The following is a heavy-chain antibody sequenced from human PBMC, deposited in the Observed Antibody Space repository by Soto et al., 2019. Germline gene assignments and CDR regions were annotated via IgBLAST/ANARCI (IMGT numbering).Heavy chain of an antibody. D-gene: IGHD5-12*01. CDR3: ASSTDIVATIGY. V-gene: IGHV4-31*03. CDR2: IYYSGST. CDR1: GGSISSGGYY. J-gene: IGHJ4*02. Sequence: QVQLQESGPGLVKPSQTLSLTCTVSGGSISSGGYYWSWIRQHPGKGLEWIGYIYYSGSTYYNPSLKSRVTISVDTSNNPFSLKLRYVTAADTAVYYCASSTDIVATIGYWGQGTLVTVSP.